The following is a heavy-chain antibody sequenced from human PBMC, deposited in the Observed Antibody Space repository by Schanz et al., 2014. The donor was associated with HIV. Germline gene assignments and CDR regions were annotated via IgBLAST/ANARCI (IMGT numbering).Heavy chain of an antibody. D-gene: IGHD2-21*01. J-gene: IGHJ4*02. CDR3: TREGNYYGGSVPGH. CDR2: IWHDGSSK. V-gene: IGHV3-33*01. CDR1: GFTFSSYG. Sequence: VQLVESGGGVVQPGGSLRLSCAASGFTFSSYGMHWVRQAPGKGLEWVAVIWHDGSSKYYADSVKGRFTISRDNSKNTLYLQMNSLRDEDTAVYYCTREGNYYGGSVPGHWGQGALVTVSS.